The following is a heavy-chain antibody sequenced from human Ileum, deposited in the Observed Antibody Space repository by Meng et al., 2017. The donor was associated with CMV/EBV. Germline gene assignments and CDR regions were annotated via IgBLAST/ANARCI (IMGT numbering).Heavy chain of an antibody. J-gene: IGHJ4*02. D-gene: IGHD5-18*01. CDR1: GFTFSNFW. CDR2: IKEDGTDK. V-gene: IGHV3-7*01. Sequence: GESLKISCAVSGFTFSNFWMSWVRQAPGKGLEWVANIKEDGTDKNYVDSVKGRFTISRDNAKKSLYLQMNSLRAEDTAVYYCARRAQAMVKGGAHDYWGQGTLVTVSS. CDR3: ARRAQAMVKGGAHDY.